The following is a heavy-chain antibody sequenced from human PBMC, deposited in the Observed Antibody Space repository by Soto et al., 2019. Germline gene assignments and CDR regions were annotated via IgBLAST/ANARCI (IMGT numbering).Heavy chain of an antibody. J-gene: IGHJ4*02. V-gene: IGHV4-30-2*01. Sequence: SETLSLTSAVSDGSISSGGYSWSWIRQPPGKGLEWIGYMYHSGSTYYNPSLKSRVTISIDRSKNQFSLKLSSVTAADTAVYYCATDIVLMVYASDYWGQGTLVTVSS. CDR1: DGSISSGGYS. D-gene: IGHD2-8*01. CDR2: MYHSGST. CDR3: ATDIVLMVYASDY.